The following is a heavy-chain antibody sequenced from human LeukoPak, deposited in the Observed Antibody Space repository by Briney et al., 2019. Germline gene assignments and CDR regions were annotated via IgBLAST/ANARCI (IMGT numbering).Heavy chain of an antibody. D-gene: IGHD1-26*01. V-gene: IGHV3-74*01. Sequence: GGSLRLSCAASGFTFSNYWMHWVRHAPGKGLVWVSHIYNDGSSTSYADSVKGRFTISRDNAKSTLYLQMNSLRAEDTAAYYCARVRGGSGSSYAADAFDIWGQGTMVTVSS. CDR3: ARVRGGSGSSYAADAFDI. J-gene: IGHJ3*02. CDR2: IYNDGSST. CDR1: GFTFSNYW.